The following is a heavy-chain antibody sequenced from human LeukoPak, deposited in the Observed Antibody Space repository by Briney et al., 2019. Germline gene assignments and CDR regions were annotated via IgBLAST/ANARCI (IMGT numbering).Heavy chain of an antibody. CDR2: IYYSGST. D-gene: IGHD3-9*01. CDR1: GGSISSSSYY. V-gene: IGHV4-39*07. J-gene: IGHJ3*02. CDR3: ARDLPDYDILTGNPPYDAFDI. Sequence: SETLSLTCTVSGGSISSSSYYWGWIRQPPGKGLEWIGSIYYSGSTYYNPSLKSRVTISVDTSKNQFSLKLSSVTAADTAVYYCARDLPDYDILTGNPPYDAFDIWGQGTMVTVSS.